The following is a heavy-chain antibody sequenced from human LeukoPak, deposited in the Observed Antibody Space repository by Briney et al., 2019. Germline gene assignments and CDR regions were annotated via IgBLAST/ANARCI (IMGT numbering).Heavy chain of an antibody. J-gene: IGHJ3*02. CDR3: ARKATTGPTKAAFDI. CDR2: IYYSGGI. Sequence: PSETLSLTCTVSGYSISSSNYWAWIRQPPGKGLEWIGHIYYSGGIYYNPSLKSRVTMSVDTSKNQFSLKLSSVTAVDTAVYYCARKATTGPTKAAFDIWGQGTMVTVSS. D-gene: IGHD4-17*01. CDR1: GYSISSSNY. V-gene: IGHV4-28*05.